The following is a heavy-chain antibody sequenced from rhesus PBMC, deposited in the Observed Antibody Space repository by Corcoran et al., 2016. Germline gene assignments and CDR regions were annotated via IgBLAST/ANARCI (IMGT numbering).Heavy chain of an antibody. CDR3: ARDVAAAGTGSPY. Sequence: QLQLQGSGPGLVKPSETLSVTCAVPGGSISSSYWAWIRQAPGKGLEWIGYIYGSVSRTNYNPSLKSRVTLSVDTSKNQLSLKLSSVTTADTAVYYCARDVAAAGTGSPYWGQGVLVTVSS. V-gene: IGHV4-169*02. CDR1: GGSISSSY. J-gene: IGHJ4*01. CDR2: IYGSVSRT. D-gene: IGHD6-25*01.